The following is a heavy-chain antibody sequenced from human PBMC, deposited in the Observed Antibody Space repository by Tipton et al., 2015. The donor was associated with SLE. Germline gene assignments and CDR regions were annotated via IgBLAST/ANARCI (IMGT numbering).Heavy chain of an antibody. J-gene: IGHJ4*02. Sequence: TLSLTCTVSGGSISFDYWSWIRQSAGRGLEWIGHTQTSGSTYYNPSLKSRVTISIDTSKNQFSLNLNSVTAADTAVYYCARGAGSWVATWGQGTLVTVSS. CDR2: TQTSGST. V-gene: IGHV4-4*07. CDR3: ARGAGSWVAT. D-gene: IGHD6-19*01. CDR1: GGSISFDY.